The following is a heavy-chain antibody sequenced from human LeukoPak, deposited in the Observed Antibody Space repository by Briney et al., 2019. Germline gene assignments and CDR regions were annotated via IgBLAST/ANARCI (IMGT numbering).Heavy chain of an antibody. CDR2: IYYSGST. V-gene: IGHV4-31*11. CDR1: GGSFSGYY. CDR3: ARDARGYCSGGSCYSGPYGMDV. J-gene: IGHJ6*02. Sequence: PSETLSLTCAVYGGSFSGYYWSWIRQHPGKGLEWIGYIYYSGSTYYNPSLKSRVTISVDTSKNQFSLKLSSVTAADTAVYYCARDARGYCSGGSCYSGPYGMDVWGQGTTVTVSS. D-gene: IGHD2-15*01.